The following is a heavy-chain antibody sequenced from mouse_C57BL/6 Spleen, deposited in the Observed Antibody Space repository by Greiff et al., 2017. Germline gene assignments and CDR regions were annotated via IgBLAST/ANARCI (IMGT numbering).Heavy chain of an antibody. V-gene: IGHV1-26*01. J-gene: IGHJ2*01. D-gene: IGHD1-1*01. Sequence: EVQLQQSGPELVKPGASVKISCKASGYTFTDYYMNWVKQSHGKSLEWIGDINPNNGGTSYNQKFKGKATLTVDKSSSTAYMELRSLTSEDSAVYYCAINYYGSSLDYWGQGTTLTVSS. CDR2: INPNNGGT. CDR3: AINYYGSSLDY. CDR1: GYTFTDYY.